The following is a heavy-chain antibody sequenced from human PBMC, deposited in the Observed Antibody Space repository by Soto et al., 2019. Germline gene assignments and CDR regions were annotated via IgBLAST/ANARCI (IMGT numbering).Heavy chain of an antibody. V-gene: IGHV4-30-4*01. CDR3: ARGRYCLTGRCFPNWFDS. Sequence: SETLSLTCSVFGESISTVDYFWAWIRQPPGQALEYIGYIYKSATTYYNPSFESRVAISLDTSKSQFSLNVTSVTAADTAVYFCARGRYCLTGRCFPNWFDSWGQGTLVTVSS. J-gene: IGHJ5*01. D-gene: IGHD2-15*01. CDR2: IYKSATT. CDR1: GESISTVDYF.